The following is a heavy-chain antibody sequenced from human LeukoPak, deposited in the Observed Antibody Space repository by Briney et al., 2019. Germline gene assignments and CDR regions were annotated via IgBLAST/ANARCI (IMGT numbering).Heavy chain of an antibody. J-gene: IGHJ4*02. CDR2: ISSSSSTI. Sequence: GGSLRLSCAASGFTFSSYSMNWVRQAPGKGLEWVSFISSSSSTIYYADSVKGRFTISRDNSKNTLYLQMNSLRAEDTAVYYCAKDADAAVMFLFDYWGQGTLVTVSS. V-gene: IGHV3-48*01. CDR3: AKDADAAVMFLFDY. CDR1: GFTFSSYS. D-gene: IGHD3-10*02.